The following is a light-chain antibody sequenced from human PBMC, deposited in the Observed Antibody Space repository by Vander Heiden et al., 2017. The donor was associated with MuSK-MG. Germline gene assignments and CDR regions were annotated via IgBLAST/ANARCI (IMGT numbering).Light chain of an antibody. Sequence: DIQLTQSPSSLSASVGDSVTITCRARQSVNTYLNWYQQRPGKAPKLVISTASTLASEVPSRFSGSGSGTEFTLTINNLQPGDIATYYCQQCVSTRLTFGGGTKVEIK. V-gene: IGKV1-39*01. CDR3: QQCVSTRLT. CDR2: TAS. J-gene: IGKJ4*01. CDR1: QSVNTY.